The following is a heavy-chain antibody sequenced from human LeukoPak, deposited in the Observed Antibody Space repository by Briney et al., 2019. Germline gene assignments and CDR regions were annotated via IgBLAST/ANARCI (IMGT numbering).Heavy chain of an antibody. V-gene: IGHV4-38-2*01. CDR2: IYHSGST. CDR3: AGLGGTKGY. J-gene: IGHJ4*02. Sequence: SETLSLTCAVSGYSICSGYYWGWIRQPPGKGLEWIGSIYHSGSTYYNPSLKSRVTISVDTSKNQFSLKLSSVTAADTAVYYCAGLGGTKGYWGQGTLVTVSS. CDR1: GYSICSGYY. D-gene: IGHD2-2*01.